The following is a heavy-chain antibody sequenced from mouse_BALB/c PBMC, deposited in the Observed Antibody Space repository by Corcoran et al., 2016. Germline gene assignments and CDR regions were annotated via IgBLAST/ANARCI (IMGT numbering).Heavy chain of an antibody. CDR2: INTYNDGT. V-gene: IGHV1S136*01. CDR3: ARLYPGIAMDY. J-gene: IGHJ4*01. Sequence: EVQLQQSEPVLVKPGASVKMSCKASGYTFTSYVMHWVKQKPGQGLEWIGYINTYNDGTKYNEKFKGQATLTSDKSSSTSYMELSSLTSEDSAVYYCARLYPGIAMDYWGQGTSVTVSS. CDR1: GYTFTSYV.